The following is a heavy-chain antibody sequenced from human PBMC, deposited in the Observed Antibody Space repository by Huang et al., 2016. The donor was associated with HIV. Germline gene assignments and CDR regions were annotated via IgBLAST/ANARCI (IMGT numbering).Heavy chain of an antibody. CDR2: IIQIFGTA. CDR1: GVALREYA. V-gene: IGHV1-69*13. J-gene: IGHJ4*02. Sequence: QVQLVQSGPEVKKPGSSVKVSCKASGVALREYACNWVRHAPRPVLEWMGGIIQIFGTAKYAQKCEGRLTITADESTNTGYMELSRLEFEDTAVYYCARDRGGWGTYLFTGNDYWGQGTLVTVSS. D-gene: IGHD3-16*02. CDR3: ARDRGGWGTYLFTGNDY.